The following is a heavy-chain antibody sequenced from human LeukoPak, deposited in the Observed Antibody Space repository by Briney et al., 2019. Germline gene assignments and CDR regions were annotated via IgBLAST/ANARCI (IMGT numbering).Heavy chain of an antibody. D-gene: IGHD2-21*02. V-gene: IGHV3-53*01. CDR3: AREPRQLTADY. CDR2: IYSGGST. CDR1: GFTVSSNY. Sequence: GGSLRLSCAASGFTVSSNYMSWVRQAPGKGLEWVSVIYSGGSTYYADSVKGRFTSSRDNAKNTLYLQMNSLRAEDTAVYYCAREPRQLTADYWGQGTLVTVSS. J-gene: IGHJ4*02.